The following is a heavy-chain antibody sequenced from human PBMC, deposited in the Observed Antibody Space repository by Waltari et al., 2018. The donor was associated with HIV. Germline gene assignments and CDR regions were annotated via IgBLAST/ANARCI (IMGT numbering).Heavy chain of an antibody. CDR2: ITTNRSYI. CDR1: GFTFSYYT. J-gene: IGHJ3*02. Sequence: EVQLVESGGGLVKPGVSLRISCAASGFTFSYYTMNWVRQAPGHCLVWVSSITTNRSYIYYADSVKVRFTISRDNAKTSLYLQMNSLRAEDTGVYYCARDKAAPGYSPHAFDTWGQGTMVTVSS. D-gene: IGHD2-15*01. CDR3: ARDKAAPGYSPHAFDT. V-gene: IGHV3-21*01.